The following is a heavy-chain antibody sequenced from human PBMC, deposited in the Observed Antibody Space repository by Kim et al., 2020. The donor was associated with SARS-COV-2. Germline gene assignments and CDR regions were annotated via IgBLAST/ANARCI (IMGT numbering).Heavy chain of an antibody. CDR1: GFTFSSYG. D-gene: IGHD3-9*01. J-gene: IGHJ6*02. CDR3: ARDLKYYDILTGYYPLQGMYYYYGMDV. Sequence: GGSLRLSCAASGFTFSSYGMHWVRQAPGKGLEWVAVIWYDGSNKYYADSVKGRFTISRDNSKNTLYLQMNSLRAEDTAVYYCARDLKYYDILTGYYPLQGMYYYYGMDVWGQETTVTVSS. V-gene: IGHV3-33*01. CDR2: IWYDGSNK.